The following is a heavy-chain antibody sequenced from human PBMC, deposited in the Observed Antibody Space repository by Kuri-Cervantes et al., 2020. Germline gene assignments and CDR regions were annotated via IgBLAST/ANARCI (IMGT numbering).Heavy chain of an antibody. CDR2: ISYDGSNK. D-gene: IGHD3-10*02. J-gene: IGHJ6*02. CDR3: ARPTRFYYYYGMDV. V-gene: IGHV3-30-3*01. CDR1: GFTFSSYA. Sequence: GGSLRLSCAASGFTFSSYAMHWVRQAPGKGLEWVAVISYDGSNKYYADSVKGRFTISRANSKNTLFLQMNSLRAEDTAVYYCARPTRFYYYYGMDVWGQGTTVTVSS.